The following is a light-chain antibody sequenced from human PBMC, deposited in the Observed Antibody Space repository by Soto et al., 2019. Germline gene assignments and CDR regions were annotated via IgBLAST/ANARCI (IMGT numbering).Light chain of an antibody. CDR3: QQRGNWPRTWA. CDR1: QSVSSN. J-gene: IGKJ1*01. CDR2: RAS. Sequence: EIVMTQSPATLSVSPGERATLSCRASQSVSSNLAWYQQKPGQAPRLLIYRASNRATGIPDRFTGSGSGTDFTLTISSLEPEDFAVYYCQQRGNWPRTWAFGQGTKVDI. V-gene: IGKV3-11*01.